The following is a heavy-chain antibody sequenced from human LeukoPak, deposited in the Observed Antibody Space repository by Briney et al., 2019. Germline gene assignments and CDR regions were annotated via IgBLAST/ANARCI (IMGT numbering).Heavy chain of an antibody. Sequence: SETLSLTCTVSGYSISSGYYWGWIRQPPGKGLEWIGSIYHSGSTNYNPSLKSRVTISVDTSKNQFSLKLSSVTAADTAVYYCARDRNNRDYYYYYMDVWGKGTTVTVSS. CDR1: GYSISSGYY. CDR2: IYHSGST. J-gene: IGHJ6*03. D-gene: IGHD2/OR15-2a*01. V-gene: IGHV4-38-2*02. CDR3: ARDRNNRDYYYYYMDV.